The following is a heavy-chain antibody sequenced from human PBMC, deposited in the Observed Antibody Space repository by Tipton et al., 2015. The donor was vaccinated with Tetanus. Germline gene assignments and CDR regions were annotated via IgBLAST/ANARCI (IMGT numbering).Heavy chain of an antibody. CDR2: IYYSGSN. Sequence: LVKPTQTLSLTCTVSGGSISSGGYYWSWIRQHPGKGLEWIGDIYYSGSNYYNPSLKSRVTISVDTAKNQFSLKLNSVTAADTAVYFCARDQARGARGWNYFDYWGQGTLVTVSS. J-gene: IGHJ4*02. D-gene: IGHD1-26*01. V-gene: IGHV4-31*03. CDR1: GGSISSGGYY. CDR3: ARDQARGARGWNYFDY.